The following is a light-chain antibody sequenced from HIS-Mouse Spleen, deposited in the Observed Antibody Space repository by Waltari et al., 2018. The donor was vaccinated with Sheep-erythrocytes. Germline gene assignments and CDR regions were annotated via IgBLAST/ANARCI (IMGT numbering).Light chain of an antibody. J-gene: IGLJ3*02. Sequence: QSVLTQPPSASGTPGQRVTISCSGSSSNIGRNYVYWYQQLPGTAPKLLIYRNNQRPSWVPDRVSGSKSGTSASLAISGLRSEDEADYYCAAWDDSLSGNWVFGGGTKLTVL. CDR3: AAWDDSLSGNWV. CDR1: SSNIGRNY. V-gene: IGLV1-47*01. CDR2: RNN.